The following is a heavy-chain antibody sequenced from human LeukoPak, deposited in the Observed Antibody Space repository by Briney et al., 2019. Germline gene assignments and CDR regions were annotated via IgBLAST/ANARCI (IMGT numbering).Heavy chain of an antibody. J-gene: IGHJ4*02. CDR3: ARRTTVTIPFGY. V-gene: IGHV4-34*01. CDR2: INHSGST. D-gene: IGHD4-11*01. Sequence: SETLSLTCAVYGGSFSGHYWSWIRQPPGKGLEWSGEINHSGSTNYNPSLKSRVTISVDKSKNQFSLKLSSVTAADTAVYYCARRTTVTIPFGYWGQGTLVTVSS. CDR1: GGSFSGHY.